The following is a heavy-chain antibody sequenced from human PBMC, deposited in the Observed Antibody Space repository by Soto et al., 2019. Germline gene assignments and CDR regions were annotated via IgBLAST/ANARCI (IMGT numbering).Heavy chain of an antibody. D-gene: IGHD2-15*01. CDR3: ATDRRKFGYCSGGSFYSNYHYDGMDV. V-gene: IGHV1-18*01. CDR1: GYTFTNYG. CDR2: ISAYNGNT. J-gene: IGHJ6*02. Sequence: GASVKVSCKASGYTFTNYGISWVRQAPGQGLEWMGWISAYNGNTKYSQKFQGRVTITRDTSASTAYMELSSLRSEDTAIYHCATDRRKFGYCSGGSFYSNYHYDGMDVWGLGTTVTV.